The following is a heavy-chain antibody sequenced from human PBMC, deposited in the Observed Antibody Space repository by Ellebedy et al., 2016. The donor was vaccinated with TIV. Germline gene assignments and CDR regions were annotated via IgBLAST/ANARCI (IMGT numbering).Heavy chain of an antibody. CDR2: FWYDGSQK. Sequence: GESLKISCSASGFTFSTYVMPWVRQAPGEGPEWVAAFWYDGSQKYYGDSVKGRFSISRDNSKKTVYLQMNSLRAEDTVVYYCAREAGLRDLDFWGQGVLFTVSS. D-gene: IGHD2-21*01. CDR3: AREAGLRDLDF. V-gene: IGHV3-33*01. CDR1: GFTFSTYV. J-gene: IGHJ4*02.